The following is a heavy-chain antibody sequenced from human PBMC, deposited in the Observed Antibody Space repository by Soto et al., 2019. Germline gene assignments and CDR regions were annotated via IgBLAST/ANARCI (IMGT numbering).Heavy chain of an antibody. CDR2: IGTAGDT. Sequence: GGSLRLSCAASGFTFSSYDMHWVRQATGKGLEWVSAIGTAGDTYYPGSVKGRFTISRENAKNSLYLQMNSLRAGDTAVYYCARVDSSGYPDYWGRGTLVTVSS. CDR3: ARVDSSGYPDY. J-gene: IGHJ4*02. D-gene: IGHD3-22*01. V-gene: IGHV3-13*01. CDR1: GFTFSSYD.